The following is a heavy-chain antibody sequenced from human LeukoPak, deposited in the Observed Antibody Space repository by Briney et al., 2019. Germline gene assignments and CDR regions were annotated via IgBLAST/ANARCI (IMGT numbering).Heavy chain of an antibody. Sequence: PGGSLRLSCAASGFTFSSYAMSWVRQAPGKGLEWVSVISGSGGSTYYADSVKGRFTISRDNSKNTVYLQMNSLRAEDTAVYYCAKDYCSGGSCYSGADYWGQGTLVTVPS. J-gene: IGHJ4*02. CDR2: ISGSGGST. D-gene: IGHD2-15*01. CDR3: AKDYCSGGSCYSGADY. CDR1: GFTFSSYA. V-gene: IGHV3-23*01.